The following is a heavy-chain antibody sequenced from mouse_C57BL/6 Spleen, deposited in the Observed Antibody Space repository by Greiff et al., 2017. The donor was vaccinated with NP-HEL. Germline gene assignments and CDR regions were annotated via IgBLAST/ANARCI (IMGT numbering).Heavy chain of an antibody. CDR3: ARWVLRYAMDY. D-gene: IGHD1-1*01. Sequence: QVQLQQSGPELVKPGASVKISCKASGYAFSSSWMNWVKQRPGKGLEWIGRIYPGDGDTNYNGKFKGKATLTADKSSSTAYMQLSSLTSEDSAVYFCARWVLRYAMDYWGQGTSVTVSS. CDR2: IYPGDGDT. V-gene: IGHV1-82*01. CDR1: GYAFSSSW. J-gene: IGHJ4*01.